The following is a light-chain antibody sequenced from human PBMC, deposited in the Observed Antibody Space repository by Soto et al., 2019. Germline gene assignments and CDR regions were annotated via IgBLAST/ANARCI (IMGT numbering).Light chain of an antibody. CDR2: STS. Sequence: QPVLTQPPSASGTPGQIVAISCSGSSSNIGSNTVTWYQQLPGTAPKLLIYSTSQRSSGVPGRFSGSKSGASASLSISGLQSEDEADYYSAAWDDRLDVYVFGTGTKLTVL. V-gene: IGLV1-44*01. CDR3: AAWDDRLDVYV. CDR1: SSNIGSNT. J-gene: IGLJ1*01.